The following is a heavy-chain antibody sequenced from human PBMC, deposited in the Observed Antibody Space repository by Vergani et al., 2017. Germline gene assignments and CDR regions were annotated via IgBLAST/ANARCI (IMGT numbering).Heavy chain of an antibody. V-gene: IGHV3-30-3*01. D-gene: IGHD5-12*01. CDR2: ISYDGSNK. CDR1: GFTFSSYA. J-gene: IGHJ4*02. CDR3: APRGYSGCYFDY. Sequence: QVQLVESGGGVVQPGRSLRLSCAASGFTFSSYAMHWVRQAPGKGLEWVAVISYDGSNKYYADSVKGRFTISRDNSKNTLYLQMNSLRAEDTAVYYCAPRGYSGCYFDYGGEGTRVTVAS.